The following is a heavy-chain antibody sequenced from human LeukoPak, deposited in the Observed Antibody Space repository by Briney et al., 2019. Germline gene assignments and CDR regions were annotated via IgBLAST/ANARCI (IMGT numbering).Heavy chain of an antibody. Sequence: SETLSLTCAVYGGSFSGYYWSWIRQPPGKGLEWIGEINHSGSTNYNPSLKSRVTISVDTSKNQFSLKLSSMAAADTAVYYCARGLEMATFSAAKVWGQGTLVTVSS. V-gene: IGHV4-34*01. CDR3: ARGLEMATFSAAKV. J-gene: IGHJ4*02. CDR2: INHSGST. D-gene: IGHD5-24*01. CDR1: GGSFSGYY.